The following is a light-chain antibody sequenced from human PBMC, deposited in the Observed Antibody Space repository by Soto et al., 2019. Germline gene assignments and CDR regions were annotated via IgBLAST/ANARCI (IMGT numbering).Light chain of an antibody. Sequence: QSVLTQPASVSGSPGQSITISCTGTSSDVGGYNYVSWYQQHPGKAPKFMIYDVSNRPSGVSTRFSGSKSGNTASLTISGLQAEDEADYYSNSYTTSNTRQIVFGTGTKLTVL. CDR1: SSDVGGYNY. V-gene: IGLV2-14*01. CDR3: NSYTTSNTRQIV. CDR2: DVS. J-gene: IGLJ1*01.